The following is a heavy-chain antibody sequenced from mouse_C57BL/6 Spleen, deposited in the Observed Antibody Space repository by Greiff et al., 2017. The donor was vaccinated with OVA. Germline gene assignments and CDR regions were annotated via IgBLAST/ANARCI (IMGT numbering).Heavy chain of an antibody. D-gene: IGHD2-2*01. CDR1: GFSLTSYG. Sequence: VQGVESGPGLVAPSQSLSITCTVSGFSLTSYGVDWVRQSPGKGLEWLGVIWGVGSTNYNSALKSRLSISKDNSKSQVFLKMNSLQTDDTAMYYCASEGYYGYDEGGFAYWGQGTLVTVSA. J-gene: IGHJ3*01. CDR3: ASEGYYGYDEGGFAY. V-gene: IGHV2-6*01. CDR2: IWGVGST.